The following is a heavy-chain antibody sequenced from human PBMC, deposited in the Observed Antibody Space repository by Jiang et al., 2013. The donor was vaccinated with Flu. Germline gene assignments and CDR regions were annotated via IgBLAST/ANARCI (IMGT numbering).Heavy chain of an antibody. D-gene: IGHD3-10*01. CDR1: GYTFTSYD. Sequence: SGAEVKKPGASVKVSCKASGYTFTSYDINWVRQATGQGLEWMGWMNPNSGNTGYAQKFQGRVTMTRNTSISTAYMELSSLRSEDTAVYYCARGSVLLWFGELLGPQNWFDPWGQGTLVTVSS. V-gene: IGHV1-8*01. CDR2: MNPNSGNT. CDR3: ARGSVLLWFGELLGPQNWFDP. J-gene: IGHJ5*02.